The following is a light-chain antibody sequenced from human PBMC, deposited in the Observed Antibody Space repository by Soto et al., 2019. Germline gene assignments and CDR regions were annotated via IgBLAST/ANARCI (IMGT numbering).Light chain of an antibody. CDR1: QSVSSN. V-gene: IGKV3-15*01. CDR3: QKYKNWPTQKYT. CDR2: GAS. J-gene: IGKJ2*01. Sequence: EIVMTQSPATLSVSPGERATLSCRASQSVSSNLAWYQHKPGQAPRLLIYGASTRATGIPARFSGSGSGTEFYITISSLQSEDFAVYYCQKYKNWPTQKYTFGQGTKLEIK.